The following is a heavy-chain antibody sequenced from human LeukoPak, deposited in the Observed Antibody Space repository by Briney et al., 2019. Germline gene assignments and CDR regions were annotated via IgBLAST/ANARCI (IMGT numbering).Heavy chain of an antibody. Sequence: SETLSLTCTVSGGSISSSSYYWGWIRQPPGKGLEWIGSIYYSGSTYYNPSLKSRVTISVDTSKNQCSLKLSSVTAADTAVYYCARILWLDYYYYGMDVWGQGTTVTVSS. CDR3: ARILWLDYYYYGMDV. CDR2: IYYSGST. V-gene: IGHV4-39*01. D-gene: IGHD3-10*01. CDR1: GGSISSSSYY. J-gene: IGHJ6*02.